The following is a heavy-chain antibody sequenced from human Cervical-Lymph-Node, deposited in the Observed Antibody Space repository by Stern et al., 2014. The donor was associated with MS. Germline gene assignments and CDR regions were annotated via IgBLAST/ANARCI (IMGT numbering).Heavy chain of an antibody. CDR3: ARAGLYDY. D-gene: IGHD2/OR15-2a*01. V-gene: IGHV4-4*02. J-gene: IGHJ4*02. CDR2: IYHSGST. CDR1: GGSIDGNDW. Sequence: VQLLESGPGLVKPSGTLSLTCAVSGGSIDGNDWWSWVRQPPGKGLEWIGKIYHSGSTNYNPSLKSRVSISVDKSKNQFSLNRTSVTAADTAVYYCARAGLYDYWGQGTLVIVSS.